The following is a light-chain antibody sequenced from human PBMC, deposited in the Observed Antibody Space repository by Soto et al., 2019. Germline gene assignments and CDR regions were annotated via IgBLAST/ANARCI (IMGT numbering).Light chain of an antibody. J-gene: IGKJ5*01. CDR2: GAS. Sequence: DIQMTQSPSSLSASVGDRVTITCRASQSISNYLNWYQQKPGKAPKLLIYGASSLQSGVPSRFSGSGSGTHFTLSISSLQPGDFATYYCQQSYSTRITLGXGTRLEIK. CDR3: QQSYSTRIT. CDR1: QSISNY. V-gene: IGKV1-39*01.